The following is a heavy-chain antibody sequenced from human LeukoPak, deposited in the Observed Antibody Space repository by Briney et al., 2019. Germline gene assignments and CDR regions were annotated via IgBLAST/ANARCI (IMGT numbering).Heavy chain of an antibody. D-gene: IGHD5-18*01. Sequence: PGGSLRLSCAASGFAFSSYSMNWVRQAPGKGLEWVSSISSSSSYIYYADSVKGRFTISRDNAKNSLYLQMNSLRAEDTAVYYCARPQDTAMAIIQFGLDYWGQGTLVTVSS. J-gene: IGHJ4*02. V-gene: IGHV3-21*01. CDR2: ISSSSSYI. CDR1: GFAFSSYS. CDR3: ARPQDTAMAIIQFGLDY.